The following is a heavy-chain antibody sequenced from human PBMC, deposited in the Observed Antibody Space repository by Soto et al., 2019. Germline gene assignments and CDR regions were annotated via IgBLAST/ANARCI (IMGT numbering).Heavy chain of an antibody. CDR1: GGSISSSSYY. V-gene: IGHV4-39*01. D-gene: IGHD6-19*01. J-gene: IGHJ6*02. Sequence: PSETLSLTCTVSGGSISSSSYYWGWIRQPPGKGLEWIGSIYYSGSTYYNPSLRSRVTISVDTSKNQFSLKLSSVTAADTAVYYCASRGSGSGWWNYYYYGMDVWGQGTTVTV. CDR3: ASRGSGSGWWNYYYYGMDV. CDR2: IYYSGST.